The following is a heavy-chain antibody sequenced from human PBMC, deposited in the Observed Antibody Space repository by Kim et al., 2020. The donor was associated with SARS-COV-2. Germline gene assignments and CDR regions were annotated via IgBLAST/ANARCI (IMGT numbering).Heavy chain of an antibody. CDR2: ISWNSGSI. D-gene: IGHD6-13*01. V-gene: IGHV3-9*01. Sequence: GGSLRLSCAASGFTFGDYAMHWVRQAPGKGLEWVSGISWNSGSIGYADSVKGRFTISRDNAKNSLYLQMNSLRAEDTALYYCAKSHDYSSSWRDYFDYWGQRTLVTVSS. CDR1: GFTFGDYA. J-gene: IGHJ4*02. CDR3: AKSHDYSSSWRDYFDY.